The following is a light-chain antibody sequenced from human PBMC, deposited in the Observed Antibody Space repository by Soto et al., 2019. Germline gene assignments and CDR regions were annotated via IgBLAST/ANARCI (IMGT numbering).Light chain of an antibody. V-gene: IGKV3-20*01. CDR1: QSISSSY. J-gene: IGKJ1*01. Sequence: EIVLTQSPGTLSLSPGERATLSCRASQSISSSYFAWYQQKPGQPPRLLIYATSSRATGIPDRFSGSGSGTDFTLTISRLEPEDFAVYYCQQYGSSPRTFGQGTKVEIK. CDR3: QQYGSSPRT. CDR2: ATS.